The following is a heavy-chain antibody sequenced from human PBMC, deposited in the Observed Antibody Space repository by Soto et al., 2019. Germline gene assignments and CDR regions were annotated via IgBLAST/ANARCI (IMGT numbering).Heavy chain of an antibody. CDR3: ATTKQQLRGPSDP. J-gene: IGHJ5*02. D-gene: IGHD6-13*01. CDR1: GGSFSGYY. CDR2: INHSGST. V-gene: IGHV4-34*01. Sequence: PSETLSLTCAVYGGSFSGYYWSWIRQPPGEGLEWIGEINHSGSTSYNPSLKSRVTISVGTSKKQFSLKLSSVTAADTAVYFCATTKQQLRGPSDPWGQGTLVTVSS.